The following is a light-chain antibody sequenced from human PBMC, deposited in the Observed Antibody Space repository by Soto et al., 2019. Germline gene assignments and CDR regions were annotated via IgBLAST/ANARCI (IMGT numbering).Light chain of an antibody. CDR2: DAS. CDR1: QSVGSY. CDR3: QQRSNWPPT. J-gene: IGKJ5*01. V-gene: IGKV3-11*01. Sequence: EIVMTQSPATLSVSPGERATLSSRASQSVGSYLAWYQQKPGQAPRLLIYDASNRATGIPARFSGSGSGTDFTLTISSLEPEDFAVYYCQQRSNWPPTFGQGTRLEIK.